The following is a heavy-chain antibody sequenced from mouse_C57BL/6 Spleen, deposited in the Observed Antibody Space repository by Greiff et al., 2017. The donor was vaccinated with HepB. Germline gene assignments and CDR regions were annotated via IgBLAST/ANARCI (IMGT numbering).Heavy chain of an antibody. D-gene: IGHD6-1*01. CDR3: ARTLWGYYAMDY. CDR2: INYDGSST. CDR1: GFTFSDYY. Sequence: EVKLMESEGGLVQPGSSMKLSCTASGFTFSDYYMAWVRQVPEKGLEWVANINYDGSSTYYLDSLKSRFIISRDNAKNILYLQMSSLKSEDTATYYCARTLWGYYAMDYWGQGTSVTVSS. J-gene: IGHJ4*01. V-gene: IGHV5-16*01.